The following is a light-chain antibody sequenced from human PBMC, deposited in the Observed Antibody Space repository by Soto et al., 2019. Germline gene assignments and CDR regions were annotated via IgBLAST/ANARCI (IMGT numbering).Light chain of an antibody. J-gene: IGLJ3*02. CDR1: SSDVGGYDF. V-gene: IGLV2-14*01. CDR2: EVN. Sequence: QSLVTQPSSVAGSPGQSITISCTGTSSDVGGYDFVSCYQQHPGKVPKLLIYEVNNRPSGVSNRFSGSKSGNTASLTISGLQAEDEADYYCSSYTTSSTKLFGGGTKVTVL. CDR3: SSYTTSSTKL.